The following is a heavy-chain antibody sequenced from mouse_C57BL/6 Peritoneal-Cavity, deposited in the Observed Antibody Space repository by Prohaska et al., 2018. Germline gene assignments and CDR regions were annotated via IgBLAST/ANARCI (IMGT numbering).Heavy chain of an antibody. CDR1: GYTFTSYW. V-gene: IGHV1-52*01. CDR3: AREGGNYGQGN. J-gene: IGHJ3*01. D-gene: IGHD2-1*01. CDR2: IEPSYRET. Sequence: LLHQTATELVRPGSSVKLSCNDSGYTFTSYWMYLVRQMPIQGLKWIGNIEPSYRETHYNQKFKNDATLTVGESSNTAYLQLNSITSTDSVVEACAREGGNYGQGNWGQGTTLTVSA.